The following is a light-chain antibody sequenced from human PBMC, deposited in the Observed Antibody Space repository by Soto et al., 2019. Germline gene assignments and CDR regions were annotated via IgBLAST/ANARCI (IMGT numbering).Light chain of an antibody. CDR2: AVS. V-gene: IGLV2-14*03. J-gene: IGLJ1*01. CDR1: SSDIGSYNH. Sequence: QSVLTQPASVSGSPGQSITISCSGTSSDIGSYNHVAWYQQFPGKSPKLMIYAVSDRLSGASDRFSGSKSGITASLTISGLQTEDEADYYCISYTDRQSYLFGTGTKVTVL. CDR3: ISYTDRQSYL.